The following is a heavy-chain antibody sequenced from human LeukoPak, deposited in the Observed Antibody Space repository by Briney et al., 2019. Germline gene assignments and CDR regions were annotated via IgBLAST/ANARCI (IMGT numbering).Heavy chain of an antibody. J-gene: IGHJ4*02. D-gene: IGHD1-26*01. V-gene: IGHV4-59*08. CDR3: ARQAGSFTTFDF. Sequence: SETLSLTCTVSSGSLGTYYWAWIRQTPGKGLEWIGYISYSGSTKHNPSLTRRITISLDTSKNQFSLELRSMTAADTAMYYCARQAGSFTTFDFWGQGTLVTVSS. CDR1: SGSLGTYY. CDR2: ISYSGST.